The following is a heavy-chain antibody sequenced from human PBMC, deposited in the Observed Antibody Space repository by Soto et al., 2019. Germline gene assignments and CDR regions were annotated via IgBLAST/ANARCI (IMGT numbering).Heavy chain of an antibody. V-gene: IGHV3-30-3*01. CDR1: GFSFSISP. CDR2: ISYDGTNK. Sequence: PGGSLRLSCAASGFSFSISPMHWVRQAPGKGPEWVALISYDGTNKFYADSVKGRFTISRDNSKSTLYLQVDSLRPEDAAVYYCARNPKTSGAQHWAFNYFDSWGQGTLVTVPS. J-gene: IGHJ4*02. CDR3: ARNPKTSGAQHWAFNYFDS. D-gene: IGHD7-27*01.